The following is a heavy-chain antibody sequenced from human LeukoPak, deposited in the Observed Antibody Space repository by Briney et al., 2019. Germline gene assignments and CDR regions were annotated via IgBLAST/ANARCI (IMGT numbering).Heavy chain of an antibody. D-gene: IGHD6-6*01. CDR1: GYTFTSYD. V-gene: IGHV1-18*01. J-gene: IGHJ4*02. CDR3: ARIQSRIIAARPGNPAFDY. CDR2: INTYNDNT. Sequence: ASVKVSCKASGYTFTSYDISWVRQAPGQGLEWMGRINTYNDNTHYAQKLQGRVTMTTDTSTSTVYMEPKSLRSDDTAVYYCARIQSRIIAARPGNPAFDYWGRGTLVTVSS.